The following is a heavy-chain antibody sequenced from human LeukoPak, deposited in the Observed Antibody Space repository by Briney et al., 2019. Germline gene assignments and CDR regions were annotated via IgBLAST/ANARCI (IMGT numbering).Heavy chain of an antibody. J-gene: IGHJ3*02. CDR2: ISSSSSTI. V-gene: IGHV3-48*01. CDR1: GFTFSSYS. Sequence: GGSLRLSCAASGFTFSSYSMNWVRQAPGKGLEWVSYISSSSSTIYYADSVKGRFTISRDNAKNSLYLQMNSLRAEDTAVYYCATHGLKEAFDIWGQGTMVTVSS. CDR3: ATHGLKEAFDI. D-gene: IGHD3-22*01.